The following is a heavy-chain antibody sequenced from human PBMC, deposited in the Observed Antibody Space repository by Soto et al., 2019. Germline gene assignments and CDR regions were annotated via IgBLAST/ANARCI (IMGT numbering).Heavy chain of an antibody. CDR1: GYTFTNYD. CDR2: ISAYNGNT. CDR3: ARLHRYYDSRGHCDY. V-gene: IGHV1-18*01. Sequence: ASVKVSCKASGYTFTNYDISWVRQAPGQGLEWMGWISAYNGNTNYAQKLQGRVTMTTDTFTSTAYMELRSLRSDDTAVYYCARLHRYYDSRGHCDYWGQGTLVIVSS. J-gene: IGHJ4*02. D-gene: IGHD3-22*01.